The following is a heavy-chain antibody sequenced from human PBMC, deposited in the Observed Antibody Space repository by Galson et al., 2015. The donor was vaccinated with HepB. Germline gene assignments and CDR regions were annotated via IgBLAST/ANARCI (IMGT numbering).Heavy chain of an antibody. Sequence: RAISGDSVSNKNTAWNWIRQSPLRGLEWLGRTYYRSKWYNNYAVSVKSRITINPDTSKNQFSLQLNSVTPENTAVYYCAALGPPLDYWGQGILVTVSS. J-gene: IGHJ4*02. CDR1: GDSVSNKNTA. CDR3: AALGPPLDY. V-gene: IGHV6-1*01. CDR2: TYYRSKWYN.